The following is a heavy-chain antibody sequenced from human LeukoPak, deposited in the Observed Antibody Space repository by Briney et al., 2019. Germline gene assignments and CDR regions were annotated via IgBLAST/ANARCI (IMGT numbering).Heavy chain of an antibody. Sequence: SETLSLTCTVSGGSVSSGSYYWSWIRQPPGKGLEWIGYIYYSGSTNYNPFLKSRVTISVDTSKNQFSLKLSSVTAADTAVYYCAREFYWGQGTLVTVSS. CDR2: IYYSGST. CDR1: GGSVSSGSYY. V-gene: IGHV4-61*01. J-gene: IGHJ4*02. CDR3: AREFY.